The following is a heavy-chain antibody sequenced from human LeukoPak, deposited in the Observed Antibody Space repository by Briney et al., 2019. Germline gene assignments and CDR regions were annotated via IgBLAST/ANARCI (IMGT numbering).Heavy chain of an antibody. V-gene: IGHV3-48*01. J-gene: IGHJ4*02. CDR3: TAGTGTSDFDY. CDR2: ISSSSSTI. Sequence: GGSLRLSCAASGFTFSSYSMNWVRQAPGKGLEWVSYISSSSSTIYYADSVKGRFTISRDNAKNSLYLQMNSLKTEDTAVYYCTAGTGTSDFDYWGQGTLVTVSS. D-gene: IGHD1-7*01. CDR1: GFTFSSYS.